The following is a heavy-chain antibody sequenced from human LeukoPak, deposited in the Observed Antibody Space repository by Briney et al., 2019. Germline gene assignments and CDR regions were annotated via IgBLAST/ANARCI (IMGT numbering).Heavy chain of an antibody. CDR3: ARDRGNGDYVGSNWLDP. Sequence: PGGSLRLSCAASGFTFSSYAMSWVRQAPGKGLEWVSAISGSGGSTYYADSVKGRFTISRDNSKNTLYLQMNSLRAEDTAVYYCARDRGNGDYVGSNWLDPWGQGTLVTVSS. V-gene: IGHV3-23*01. J-gene: IGHJ5*02. CDR1: GFTFSSYA. CDR2: ISGSGGST. D-gene: IGHD4-17*01.